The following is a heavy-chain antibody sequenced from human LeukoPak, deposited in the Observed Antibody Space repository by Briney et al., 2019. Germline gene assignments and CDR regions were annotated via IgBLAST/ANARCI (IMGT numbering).Heavy chain of an antibody. CDR3: ARTPIGYYDSTEGDI. CDR2: ISLTGLT. V-gene: IGHV4-4*02. J-gene: IGHJ3*02. Sequence: SETLSLTCGVSGGSISNTNWWSWVRQPLGQGLEWIGEISLTGLTNYNPSLESRVTVSLDKSKNQLSPNLTSVTAADTAVYYCARTPIGYYDSTEGDIWGQGTMVTVSS. CDR1: GGSISNTNW. D-gene: IGHD3-22*01.